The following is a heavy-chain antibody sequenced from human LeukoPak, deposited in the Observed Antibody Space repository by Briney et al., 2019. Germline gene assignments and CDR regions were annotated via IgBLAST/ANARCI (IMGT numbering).Heavy chain of an antibody. V-gene: IGHV1-69*13. J-gene: IGHJ3*02. D-gene: IGHD2-2*01. CDR3: ARDYLSLGYCSSTSCSRAFDI. CDR2: IIPIFGTA. CDR1: GGTFSSYA. Sequence: SVKVSCKASGGTFSSYAISWVRQAPGQGLEWMGGIIPIFGTANYAQKFQGRVTITADEATSTAYMELSSLRSEDTAVYYCARDYLSLGYCSSTSCSRAFDIWGQGTMVTVSS.